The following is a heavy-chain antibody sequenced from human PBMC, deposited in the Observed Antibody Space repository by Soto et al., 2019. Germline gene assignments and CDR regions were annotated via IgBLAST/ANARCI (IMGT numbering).Heavy chain of an antibody. V-gene: IGHV4-30-2*01. J-gene: IGHJ5*02. CDR1: GGSISSGGYS. CDR3: ARGFPLRSNWFDP. CDR2: IYHSGST. Sequence: QLQLQESGSGLVKPSQTLSLTCAVSGGSISSGGYSWSWIRQPPGKGLEWIGYIYHSGSTYYNPSLKSRVTMSVAGSQNQFSRKLSSVTAADTAVYYCARGFPLRSNWFDPWGQGTLVTVSS. D-gene: IGHD3-16*01.